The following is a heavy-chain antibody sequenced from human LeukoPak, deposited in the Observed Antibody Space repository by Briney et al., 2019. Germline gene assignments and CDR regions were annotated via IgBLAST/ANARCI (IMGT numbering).Heavy chain of an antibody. J-gene: IGHJ4*02. CDR1: GFTFSSYE. D-gene: IGHD4-17*01. Sequence: GGSLRLSCAASGFTFSSYEMNWVRQAPGKGLEWVSSISSSSSYIYYADSVKGRFTISRDNAKNSLYLQMNSLRAEDTAVYYCARARDDYGDYFDYWGQGTLVTVSS. CDR2: ISSSSSYI. V-gene: IGHV3-21*01. CDR3: ARARDDYGDYFDY.